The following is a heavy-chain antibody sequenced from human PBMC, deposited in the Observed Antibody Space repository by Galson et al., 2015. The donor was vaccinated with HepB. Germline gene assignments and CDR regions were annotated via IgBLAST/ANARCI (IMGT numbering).Heavy chain of an antibody. CDR2: LGVYNGLT. D-gene: IGHD6-6*01. J-gene: IGHJ4*02. CDR1: GYTFTNYG. CDR3: ARARYSSSPPDY. Sequence: SVKVSCKASGYTFTNYGVSWVRQAPGQGLEWMGWLGVYNGLTNYAQNVQDRVTMTTDTSTSTVYMELRSLKFDDTAVYYCARARYSSSPPDYWGQGTLVTVSS. V-gene: IGHV1-18*01.